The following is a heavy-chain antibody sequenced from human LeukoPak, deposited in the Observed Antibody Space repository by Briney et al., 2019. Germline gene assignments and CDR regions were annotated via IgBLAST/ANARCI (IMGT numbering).Heavy chain of an antibody. CDR3: ARDFSDDSSGYYGELDY. D-gene: IGHD3-22*01. V-gene: IGHV3-48*01. CDR2: ISSSSSTI. J-gene: IGHJ4*02. Sequence: GGSLGLSCAASGFTFSSYAMSWVRQAPGKGLEWVSYISSSSSTIYYADSVRGRFTISRDNAKNSLYLQMNSLRAEDTAVYYCARDFSDDSSGYYGELDYWGQGTLVTVSS. CDR1: GFTFSSYA.